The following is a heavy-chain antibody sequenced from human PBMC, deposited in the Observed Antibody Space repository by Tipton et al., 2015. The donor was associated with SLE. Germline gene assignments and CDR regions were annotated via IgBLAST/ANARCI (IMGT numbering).Heavy chain of an antibody. CDR3: ARLIVGAGKWFDP. Sequence: TLSLTCTVSGGSISSYYWSWIRQPPGKGLGWIGYIYYSGSTNDNPPLKSRVTISVDTSKNQFSLKLSSGTAADTAVYYCARLIVGAGKWFDPWGQGTLVTVSS. V-gene: IGHV4-59*01. CDR1: GGSISSYY. D-gene: IGHD1-26*01. CDR2: IYYSGST. J-gene: IGHJ5*02.